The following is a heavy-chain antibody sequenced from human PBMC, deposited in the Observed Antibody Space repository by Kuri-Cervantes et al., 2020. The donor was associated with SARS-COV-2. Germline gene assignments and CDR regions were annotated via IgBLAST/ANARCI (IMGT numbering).Heavy chain of an antibody. CDR2: IYYSGST. CDR1: GGSISSSSYY. V-gene: IGHV4-39*01. J-gene: IGHJ4*02. CDR3: ARLEVPLVAAAYAY. Sequence: LSCTVSGGSISSSSYYWGWIRQPPGKGLECIGSIYYSGSTYYNPSLKSRVTISVDTSKNQFSLKLSSVTAADTAVYYCARLEVPLVAAAYAYWGQGTLVTVSS. D-gene: IGHD6-13*01.